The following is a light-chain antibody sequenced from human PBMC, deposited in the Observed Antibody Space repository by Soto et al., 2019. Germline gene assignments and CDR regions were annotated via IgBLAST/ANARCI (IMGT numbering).Light chain of an antibody. CDR2: KAS. J-gene: IGKJ1*01. V-gene: IGKV1-5*03. CDR3: QHYNGYRWT. Sequence: DIQMTQSPSTLSASVGDRVTFTCRASQSVSNWLAWYQQKPGKAPKILIYKASSLESGVPSRFSGSGSGTEFTLTISSLRPDDFATYYCQHYNGYRWTFGQGTKVDIK. CDR1: QSVSNW.